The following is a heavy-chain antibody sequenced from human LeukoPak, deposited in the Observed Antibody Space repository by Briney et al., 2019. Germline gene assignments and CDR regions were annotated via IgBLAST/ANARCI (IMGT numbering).Heavy chain of an antibody. CDR1: GGTFSSYA. J-gene: IGHJ4*02. V-gene: IGHV1-69*13. CDR2: IIPIFGTA. Sequence: SVKVSCKASGGTFSSYAISWVRQAPGQGLEWMGGIIPIFGTANCAQKFQGRVTITADESTSTAYMELSSLRSEDTAVYYCARPDEDRGYSYGYNYWGQGTLVTVSS. D-gene: IGHD5-18*01. CDR3: ARPDEDRGYSYGYNY.